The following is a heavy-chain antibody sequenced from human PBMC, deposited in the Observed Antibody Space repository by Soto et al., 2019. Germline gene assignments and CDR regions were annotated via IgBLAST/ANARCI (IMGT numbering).Heavy chain of an antibody. V-gene: IGHV3-48*02. CDR1: GFTFRSYS. D-gene: IGHD6-13*01. CDR2: ISSSSSTI. J-gene: IGHJ4*02. CDR3: ASCLAYSSSYDY. Sequence: GGSLRLSCAASGFTFRSYSMNWVRQAPGKGLEWVSYISSSSSTIYYADSVKGRFTISRDNAKNSLYLQMNSLRDEDTAVYYCASCLAYSSSYDYWGQGTLVTVSS.